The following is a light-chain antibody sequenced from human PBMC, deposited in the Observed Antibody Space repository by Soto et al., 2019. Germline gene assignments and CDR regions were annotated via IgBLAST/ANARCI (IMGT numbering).Light chain of an antibody. CDR3: QYYGSSHSNT. CDR2: GAS. J-gene: IGKJ5*01. V-gene: IGKV3-20*01. Sequence: EIVLTQSPGILSLSPGERASLSCGSSQSITSSFLAWYQQKPGQAPRLLIYGASSRATGIPDRFSDSGSGTDFTLTISRLEPEDFAVYYCQYYGSSHSNTFGQGTRLEIK. CDR1: QSITSSF.